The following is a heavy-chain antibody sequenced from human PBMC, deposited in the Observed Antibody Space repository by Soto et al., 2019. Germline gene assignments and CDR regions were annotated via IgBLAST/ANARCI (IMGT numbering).Heavy chain of an antibody. CDR2: IYWDDDK. D-gene: IGHD3-22*01. V-gene: IGHV2-5*02. CDR3: AHRLYDSSGYSFDY. J-gene: IGHJ4*02. CDR1: GFSLSTTGVG. Sequence: QITLKESGPTLVKPTQTLTLTCTFSGFSLSTTGVGVGWIRQPPGKALEWLALIYWDDDKRYSPSLKSRLTSTRDTSKNPVVLTMTNMDPVDTATYFCAHRLYDSSGYSFDYWGQGTLVTVSS.